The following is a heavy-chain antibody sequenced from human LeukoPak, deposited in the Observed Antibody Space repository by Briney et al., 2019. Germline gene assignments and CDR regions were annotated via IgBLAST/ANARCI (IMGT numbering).Heavy chain of an antibody. J-gene: IGHJ4*02. CDR3: AKSVGYHSDRSGYYWLGTFDS. D-gene: IGHD3-22*01. Sequence: GGSLRLSCVASGFTFSTYPMSWVRQAAGKGLEWVSAISGGGVNTYYADSVKGRFTISRDESKNTLYLLLNSLRAEDTAVYSCAKSVGYHSDRSGYYWLGTFDSWGQGTLVTVSS. CDR1: GFTFSTYP. V-gene: IGHV3-23*01. CDR2: ISGGGVNT.